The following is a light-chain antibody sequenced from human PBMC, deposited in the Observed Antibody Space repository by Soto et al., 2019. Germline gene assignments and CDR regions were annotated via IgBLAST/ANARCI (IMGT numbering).Light chain of an antibody. Sequence: QSALTQPPSASGTPGQRITTSCSGSSSNIGSNYVCWYQQLPGTAPKLLIYRNNQRPSGVPDRFSGSKSGTSASLAISGLRSEDEADYYCAAWDDSLSGQVFGTGTKVTVL. CDR3: AAWDDSLSGQV. J-gene: IGLJ1*01. CDR2: RNN. V-gene: IGLV1-47*01. CDR1: SSNIGSNY.